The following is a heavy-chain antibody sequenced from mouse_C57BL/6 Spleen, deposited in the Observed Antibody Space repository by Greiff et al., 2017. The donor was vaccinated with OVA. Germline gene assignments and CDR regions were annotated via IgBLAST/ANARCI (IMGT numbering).Heavy chain of an antibody. V-gene: IGHV3-6*01. CDR1: GYSITSGYF. D-gene: IGHD2-3*01. CDR3: ARGRDGYYAY. Sequence: EVKLQESGPGLVKPSQSLSLTCSVTGYSITSGYFWIWIRQFPGNKLEWMGYISYDGSNNYNPSLKNRISITRDTSKNQFFLKLNSVTTEDTATYYCARGRDGYYAYWGQGTTLTVSS. J-gene: IGHJ2*01. CDR2: ISYDGSN.